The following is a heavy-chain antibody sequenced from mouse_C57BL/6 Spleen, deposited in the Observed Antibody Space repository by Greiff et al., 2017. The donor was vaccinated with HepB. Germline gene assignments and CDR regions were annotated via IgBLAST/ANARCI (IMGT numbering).Heavy chain of an antibody. D-gene: IGHD2-3*01. J-gene: IGHJ2*01. CDR2: IDPSDSET. CDR1: GYTFTSYW. CDR3: ARVCVIYDGYPGYFDY. V-gene: IGHV1-52*01. Sequence: QVQLKQPGAELVRPGSSVKLSCKASGYTFTSYWMHWVKQRPIQGLEWIGNIDPSDSETHYNQKFKDKATLTVDKSSSTAYMQLSSLTSEDSAVYYCARVCVIYDGYPGYFDYWGQGTTLTVSS.